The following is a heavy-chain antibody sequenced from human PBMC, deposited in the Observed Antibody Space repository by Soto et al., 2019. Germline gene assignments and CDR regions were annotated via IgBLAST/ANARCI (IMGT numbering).Heavy chain of an antibody. J-gene: IGHJ4*02. CDR3: ASTYCSGIPAFDY. D-gene: IGHD3-10*01. Sequence: EVHLLESGGGLVQPGGSLRLSCAASGFIFSSFDMNWVRQAPVKGLEWVSSTSGSGSSTYYADSVKGRFTISRDNSKNTLYLQMNSLRAEDTAVYYCASTYCSGIPAFDYWGQGTPVTVSS. V-gene: IGHV3-23*01. CDR1: GFIFSSFD. CDR2: TSGSGSST.